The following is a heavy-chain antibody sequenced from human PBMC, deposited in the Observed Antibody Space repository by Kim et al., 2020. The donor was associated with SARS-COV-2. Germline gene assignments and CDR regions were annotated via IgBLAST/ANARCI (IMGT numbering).Heavy chain of an antibody. V-gene: IGHV1-8*01. CDR3: ARGPRRITIFGVVIRGATEYYFDY. CDR1: GYTFTSYD. CDR2: MNPNSGNT. J-gene: IGHJ4*02. Sequence: ASVKVSCKASGYTFTSYDINWVRQATGQGLEWMGWMNPNSGNTGYAQKFQGRVTMTRNTSISTAYMELSSLRSEDTAVYYCARGPRRITIFGVVIRGATEYYFDYWGQGTLVTVSS. D-gene: IGHD3-3*01.